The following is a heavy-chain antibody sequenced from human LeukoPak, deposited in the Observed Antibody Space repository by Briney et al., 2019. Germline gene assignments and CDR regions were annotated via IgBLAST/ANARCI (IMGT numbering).Heavy chain of an antibody. V-gene: IGHV3-21*01. CDR2: ISSSSSYI. CDR1: GFTFSSYS. J-gene: IGHJ6*02. Sequence: SGGSLRLSCAVSGFTFSSYSLNWVRQAPGKGLEWVSSISSSSSYIYYADSVKGRFTISRDNAKNSLYLQMNSLRAEDTAVYYCAREVSAPPSYYSYYVRAVGAQGPTATVSS. CDR3: AREVSAPPSYYSYYVRAV.